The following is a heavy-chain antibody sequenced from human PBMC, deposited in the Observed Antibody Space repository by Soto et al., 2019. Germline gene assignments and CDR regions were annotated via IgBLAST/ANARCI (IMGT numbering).Heavy chain of an antibody. D-gene: IGHD3-10*01. Sequence: QVQLQESGPGLVKPSQTLSLTCTVSGGSISSGGYYWSWIRQHPGKGLEWIGYIYYSGSTYYNPYLKSRVTVSVDTSKNQFALKLRSVTAADTAVYYCARVIITMVRVVIIGVVGDDAFDIWGQGTMVTVSS. CDR1: GGSISSGGYY. J-gene: IGHJ3*02. V-gene: IGHV4-31*03. CDR2: IYYSGST. CDR3: ARVIITMVRVVIIGVVGDDAFDI.